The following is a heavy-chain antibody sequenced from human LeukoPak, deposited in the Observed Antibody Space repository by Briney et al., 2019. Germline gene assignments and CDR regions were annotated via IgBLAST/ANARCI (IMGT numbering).Heavy chain of an antibody. CDR3: ARSTVAGYY. D-gene: IGHD6-19*01. J-gene: IGHJ4*02. V-gene: IGHV3-66*02. CDR2: IYSGGST. CDR1: GFTFSDYW. Sequence: PGGSLRFSCAASGFTFSDYWMNWVRQAPGKGLEWVSVIYSGGSTYYADSVKGRFTISRDNSKNTLYLQMNSLRAEDTAVYYCARSTVAGYYWGQGTLVTVSS.